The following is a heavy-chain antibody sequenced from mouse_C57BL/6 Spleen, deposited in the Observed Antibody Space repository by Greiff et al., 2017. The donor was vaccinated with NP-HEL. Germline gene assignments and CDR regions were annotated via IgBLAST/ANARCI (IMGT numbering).Heavy chain of an antibody. J-gene: IGHJ1*03. Sequence: VQLQQSGPELVKPGDSVKISCKASGYSFTGYFMNWVMQSHGKSLEWIGRINPYNGDTFYNQKFKGKATLTVDKSSSTAHMELRSLTSEDSAVYYCASSPFYYYGSKGYFDVWGTGTTVTVSS. V-gene: IGHV1-20*01. D-gene: IGHD1-1*01. CDR3: ASSPFYYYGSKGYFDV. CDR2: INPYNGDT. CDR1: GYSFTGYF.